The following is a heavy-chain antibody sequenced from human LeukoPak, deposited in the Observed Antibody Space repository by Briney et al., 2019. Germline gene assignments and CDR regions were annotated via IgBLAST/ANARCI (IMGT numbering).Heavy chain of an antibody. D-gene: IGHD3-22*01. CDR1: GFTVTHYA. J-gene: IGHJ4*02. V-gene: IGHV3-64*04. Sequence: GGSLRLSCSASGFTVTHYAMHWVRQAPGKGLEYVSAVDANGRTTYYADSVKGRFTISRDNSKNTLYLQMNSLRAEDTAVYYCARDQDYYDSSGYYYLFDYWGQGTLVTVSS. CDR3: ARDQDYYDSSGYYYLFDY. CDR2: VDANGRTT.